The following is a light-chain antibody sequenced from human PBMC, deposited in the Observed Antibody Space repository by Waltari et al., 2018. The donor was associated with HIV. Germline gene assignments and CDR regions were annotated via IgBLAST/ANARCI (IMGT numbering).Light chain of an antibody. CDR3: ALYTTRNII. CDR2: EVY. CDR1: SGDVPTYTR. J-gene: IGLJ2*01. Sequence: QSALTQPPSVSGFPGQSVTISCTGFSGDVPTYTRVSWYQQPPNTAPKLILYEVYKRPSGVPDRFSGSQSGDMASLTVSGLQTEDEADYYCALYTTRNIIFGGGTNLVVL. V-gene: IGLV2-18*01.